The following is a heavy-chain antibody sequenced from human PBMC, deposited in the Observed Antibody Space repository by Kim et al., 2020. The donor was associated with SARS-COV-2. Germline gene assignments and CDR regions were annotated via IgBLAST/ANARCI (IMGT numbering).Heavy chain of an antibody. CDR2: ISSSSSTI. CDR1: GFTFSSYS. CDR3: ARDQSITIFGVADAFDI. V-gene: IGHV3-48*02. Sequence: GGSLRLSCAASGFTFSSYSMNWVRQAPGKGLEWVSYISSSSSTIYYADSVKGRFTISRDNAKNSLYLQMNSLRDEDTAVYYCARDQSITIFGVADAFDIWGQGTMVTVSS. D-gene: IGHD3-3*01. J-gene: IGHJ3*02.